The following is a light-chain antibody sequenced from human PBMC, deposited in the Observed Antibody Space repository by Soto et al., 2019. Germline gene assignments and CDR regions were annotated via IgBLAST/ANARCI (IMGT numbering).Light chain of an antibody. CDR1: QTVSSTY. CDR3: QQDNNWPPLT. CDR2: GAS. J-gene: IGKJ4*01. V-gene: IGKV3-15*01. Sequence: EVVLTQSPGTLSLSPGARATLSCRASQTVSSTYLAWYQQKPGQPPRLLIYGASTRATGIPARFSGSGSGTEFTLTINSLQSEDFAVYYCQQDNNWPPLTFGGGTKVDIK.